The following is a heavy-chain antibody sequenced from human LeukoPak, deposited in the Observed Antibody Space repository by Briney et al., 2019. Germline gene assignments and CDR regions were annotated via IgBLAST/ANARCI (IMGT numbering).Heavy chain of an antibody. J-gene: IGHJ3*02. D-gene: IGHD3-22*01. CDR3: ARVYDSSGSDAFDI. CDR1: GYTLTELS. V-gene: IGHV1-24*01. CDR2: FDPEDGET. Sequence: GASVKVSCKVSGYTLTELSMHWVRQAPGKGLEWMGGFDPEDGETIYAQKFQGRVTMTRDTSTSTVYMELSSLRSEDTAVYYCARVYDSSGSDAFDIWGQGTMVTVSS.